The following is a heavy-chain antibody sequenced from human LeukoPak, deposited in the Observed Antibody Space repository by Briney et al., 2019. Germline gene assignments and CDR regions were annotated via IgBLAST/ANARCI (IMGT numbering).Heavy chain of an antibody. V-gene: IGHV3-7*01. D-gene: IGHD1-1*01. Sequence: GGSLRLSCAASGFTFSSYWMSWVRQAPGKGLEWVANIKQDGSEKYYVDSVKGRFTISIDNAKNSLYLQMNSLRAEDTAVYYCARESRGSLWNVDYWGQGTLVTVSS. J-gene: IGHJ4*02. CDR1: GFTFSSYW. CDR2: IKQDGSEK. CDR3: ARESRGSLWNVDY.